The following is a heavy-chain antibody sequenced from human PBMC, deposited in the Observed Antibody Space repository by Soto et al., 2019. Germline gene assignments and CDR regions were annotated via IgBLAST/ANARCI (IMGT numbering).Heavy chain of an antibody. J-gene: IGHJ6*02. CDR2: LSYDGSNK. Sequence: QVQLVESGGGVVQPGRSLRLSCAASGFTFSSYGMHWVRQAPGKGLEWVAVLSYDGSNKYYADSVKGRFTISRDNSKNTLYLQMNSLRAEDTAVYYCAKDRGLARDYYYYGMDVWGQGTTVTVSS. CDR1: GFTFSSYG. CDR3: AKDRGLARDYYYYGMDV. D-gene: IGHD6-19*01. V-gene: IGHV3-30*18.